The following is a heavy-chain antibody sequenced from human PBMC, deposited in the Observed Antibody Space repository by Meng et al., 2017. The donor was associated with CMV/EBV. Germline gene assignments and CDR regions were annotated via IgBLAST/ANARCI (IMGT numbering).Heavy chain of an antibody. Sequence: GESLKISCAASGFTFDDYGMSWVRQAPGKGLEWVSHINWSGGSTGYVDSVKGRFTIFRDNAKNSLYLQMNSLRVEDTAFYCCAREAIVGAASDYWGQGTLVTVSS. CDR3: AREAIVGAASDY. CDR1: GFTFDDYG. CDR2: INWSGGST. D-gene: IGHD1-26*01. V-gene: IGHV3-20*04. J-gene: IGHJ4*02.